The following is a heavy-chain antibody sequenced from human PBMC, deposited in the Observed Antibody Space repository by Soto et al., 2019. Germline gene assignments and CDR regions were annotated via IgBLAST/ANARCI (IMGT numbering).Heavy chain of an antibody. J-gene: IGHJ4*02. D-gene: IGHD6-19*01. CDR2: IIPIFGTA. Sequence: ASVKVSCKASGGTFSSYAISWVRQAPGQGLEWMGWIIPIFGTANYAQKFQGRVTITTDESTSTAYMELRSLRSDDTAVYYCARDAYSSGWYFFDYWGQGTLVTVSS. CDR3: ARDAYSSGWYFFDY. CDR1: GGTFSSYA. V-gene: IGHV1-69*05.